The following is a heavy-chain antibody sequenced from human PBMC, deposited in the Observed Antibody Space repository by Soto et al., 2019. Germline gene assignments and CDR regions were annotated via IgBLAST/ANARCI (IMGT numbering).Heavy chain of an antibody. CDR3: ARGYGDYVLDY. CDR2: IYNSGST. CDR1: GGSISSYY. V-gene: IGHV4-59*08. J-gene: IGHJ4*02. Sequence: QVQLQESGPGLVKPSETLSLTCTVSGGSISSYYWSWIRQPPGRGLEWIAYIYNSGSTNYNPSLKRRVTTSVDTSKNQCSLKLSSVTAADTAVYYCARGYGDYVLDYWGQGTLVIVSS. D-gene: IGHD4-17*01.